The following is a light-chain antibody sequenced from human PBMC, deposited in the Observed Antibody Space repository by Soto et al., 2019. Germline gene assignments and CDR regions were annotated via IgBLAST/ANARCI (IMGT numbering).Light chain of an antibody. J-gene: IGKJ1*01. CDR2: DAS. Sequence: DIQMTQSPSTLSASVGDRVTITCRASQSISSWLAWYQQKPGKAPKLLIYDASSLEGGVPSRCSGSGSGTEFTLTISSLQTDEFATYDCQQYNSYSWTCGQGTKVEIK. CDR1: QSISSW. CDR3: QQYNSYSWT. V-gene: IGKV1-5*01.